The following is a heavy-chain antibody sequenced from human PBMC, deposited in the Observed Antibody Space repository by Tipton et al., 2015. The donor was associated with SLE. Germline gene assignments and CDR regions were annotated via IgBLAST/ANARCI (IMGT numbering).Heavy chain of an antibody. CDR2: IKQDGSEE. CDR1: GFTFSSYW. J-gene: IGHJ4*02. Sequence: SLRLSCAAPGFTFSSYWMSWVRQAPGKGLEWVANIKQDGSEEYYVDSVKGRFTISRDNAKNSLYLQMNSLRAEDTAVYYCARDQYYYDSSGYFDYWGQGTLVTVSS. D-gene: IGHD3-22*01. V-gene: IGHV3-7*01. CDR3: ARDQYYYDSSGYFDY.